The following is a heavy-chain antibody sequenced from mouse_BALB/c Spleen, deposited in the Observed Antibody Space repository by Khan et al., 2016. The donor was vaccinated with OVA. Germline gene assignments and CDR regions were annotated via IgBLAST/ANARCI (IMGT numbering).Heavy chain of an antibody. CDR3: TRGKGYYGNPYAIDF. CDR1: GFTFSSYT. V-gene: IGHV5-6-4*01. D-gene: IGHD2-1*01. J-gene: IGHJ4*01. Sequence: EVQLVESGGGLVKPGGSLKLSCAASGFTFSSYTMSWVRQTPEKRLEWVATISSGGTYTYYVDIVEGRFTLSRDNAKNTLYLDMTSLKSEDTAIYYCTRGKGYYGNPYAIDFWGQGTSVTVSS. CDR2: ISSGGTYT.